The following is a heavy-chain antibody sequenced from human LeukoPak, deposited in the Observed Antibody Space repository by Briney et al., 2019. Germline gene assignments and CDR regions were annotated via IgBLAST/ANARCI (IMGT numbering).Heavy chain of an antibody. CDR2: IYYSGST. CDR3: ARGQDYVWGSYRYTKYFQH. J-gene: IGHJ1*01. V-gene: IGHV4-59*12. CDR1: GGSISSYY. Sequence: SETLSLTCTVSGGSISSYYWSWIRQPPGKGLEWIGYIYYSGSTNYNPSLKSRITISVDTSKNQFSLKLSSVTAADTAVYYCARGQDYVWGSYRYTKYFQHWGQGTLVTVSS. D-gene: IGHD3-16*02.